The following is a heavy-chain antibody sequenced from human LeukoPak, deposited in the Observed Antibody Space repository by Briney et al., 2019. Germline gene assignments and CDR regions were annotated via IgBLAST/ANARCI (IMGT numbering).Heavy chain of an antibody. V-gene: IGHV3-23*01. Sequence: GGSLRLSCAASGFTFRSYGMSWVRQAPGKGLEWVSGISGSGGSTYYADSVKGRFTISRDNAKNSLYLQMNSLRAEDTAVYYCARDSTLRYCGGDCYTFDYWGQGTLVTVSS. CDR2: ISGSGGST. J-gene: IGHJ4*02. CDR3: ARDSTLRYCGGDCYTFDY. D-gene: IGHD2-21*02. CDR1: GFTFRSYG.